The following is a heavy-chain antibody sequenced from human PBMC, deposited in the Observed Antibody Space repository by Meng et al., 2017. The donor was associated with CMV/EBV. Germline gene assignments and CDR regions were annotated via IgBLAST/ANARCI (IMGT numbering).Heavy chain of an antibody. CDR1: GGTFSSYA. CDR3: ARDYSGIAARPGFDP. CDR2: IIPIFGTA. Sequence: QGQLVQSGAEMKKPGSSVKVSCKASGGTFSSYAISWVRQAPGQGLEWMGGIIPIFGTANYAQKFQGRDTITADESTSTAYMELSSLRSEDTAVYYCARDYSGIAARPGFDPWGQGTLVTVSS. V-gene: IGHV1-69*12. D-gene: IGHD6-6*01. J-gene: IGHJ5*02.